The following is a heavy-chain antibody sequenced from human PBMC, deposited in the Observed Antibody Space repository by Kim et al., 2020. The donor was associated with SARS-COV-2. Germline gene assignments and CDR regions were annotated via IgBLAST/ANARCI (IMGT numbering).Heavy chain of an antibody. CDR2: ISGSGGST. J-gene: IGHJ1*01. V-gene: IGHV3-23*01. CDR3: AKDEGVTLAEYFQH. Sequence: GGSLRLSCAASGFTFSSYAMSWVRQAPGKGLEWVSAISGSGGSTYYADSVKGRFTISRDNAKNTLYLQMNSLRAEDTAVYYCAKDEGVTLAEYFQHWGQGTLVTVSS. D-gene: IGHD5-18*01. CDR1: GFTFSSYA.